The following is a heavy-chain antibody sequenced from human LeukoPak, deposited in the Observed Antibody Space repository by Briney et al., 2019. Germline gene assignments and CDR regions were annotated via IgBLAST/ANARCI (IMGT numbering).Heavy chain of an antibody. J-gene: IGHJ4*02. Sequence: SVKVSCKASGGTFSSYAISWVRQAPGQGVEWMGGIIPIFCRANYVQKFQDRVTITTDESTSTAYMELSSLRSEDTAVYYCARALEWWLFDYWGQGTLVTVSS. CDR3: ARALEWWLFDY. D-gene: IGHD3-3*01. CDR1: GGTFSSYA. CDR2: IIPIFCRA. V-gene: IGHV1-69*05.